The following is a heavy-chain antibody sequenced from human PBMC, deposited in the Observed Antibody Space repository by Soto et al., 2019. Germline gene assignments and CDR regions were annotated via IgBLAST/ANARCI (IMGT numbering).Heavy chain of an antibody. CDR1: GFTVSSNY. J-gene: IGHJ4*02. V-gene: IGHV3-66*01. Sequence: GGSLRLSCAASGFTVSSNYMSWVRQAPGKGLEWVSVIYSGGSTYYADSVKGRFTISRDNSKNTLYLQMNSLGAEDTAVYYCASLATVRQGGFDYWGQGTLVTVSS. CDR3: ASLATVRQGGFDY. CDR2: IYSGGST. D-gene: IGHD4-4*01.